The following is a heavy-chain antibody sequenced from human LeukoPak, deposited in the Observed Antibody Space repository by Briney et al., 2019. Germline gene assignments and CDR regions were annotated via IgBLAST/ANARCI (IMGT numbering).Heavy chain of an antibody. CDR1: GFTFSSYS. Sequence: GGSLRLSCAASGFTFSSYSLNWVRQAPGKGLEWVSSISGSSSYIYYADSVKGRFTISRHNAKNSLYLQMNSLRAEDTAVYYCATHELKDAFDIWGQGTMVTVSS. J-gene: IGHJ3*02. CDR3: ATHELKDAFDI. CDR2: ISGSSSYI. V-gene: IGHV3-21*01. D-gene: IGHD3-10*01.